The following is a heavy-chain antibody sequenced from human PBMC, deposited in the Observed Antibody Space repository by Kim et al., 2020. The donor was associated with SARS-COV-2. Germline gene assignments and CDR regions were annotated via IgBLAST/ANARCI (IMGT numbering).Heavy chain of an antibody. CDR2: IKHSGST. V-gene: IGHV4-34*01. J-gene: IGHJ6*03. D-gene: IGHD6-19*01. CDR1: GGSFSGYY. CDR3: ARGTRQWLVRGPYYYYMDV. Sequence: SETLSLTCAVYGGSFSGYYWSWIRQPPGKGLEWIGEIKHSGSTNYNPSLKSRVTISVDTSKNQFSLKLSSVTAADTAVYYCARGTRQWLVRGPYYYYMDVWGQGTTVTVSS.